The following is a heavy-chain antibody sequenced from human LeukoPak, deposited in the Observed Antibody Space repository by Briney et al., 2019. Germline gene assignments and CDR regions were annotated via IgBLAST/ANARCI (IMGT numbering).Heavy chain of an antibody. D-gene: IGHD1-26*01. CDR2: INAYNGYT. J-gene: IGHJ4*02. CDR1: GYTFTSYG. Sequence: ASVKVSCKASGYTFTSYGISWVRQAPGQGLEWMGWINAYNGYTNYAQKVQGRVTMTTDTSTSTAYMELRSLRSDDTAVYYCARDREFAGSYYDSWGQGTLVTVSS. V-gene: IGHV1-18*01. CDR3: ARDREFAGSYYDS.